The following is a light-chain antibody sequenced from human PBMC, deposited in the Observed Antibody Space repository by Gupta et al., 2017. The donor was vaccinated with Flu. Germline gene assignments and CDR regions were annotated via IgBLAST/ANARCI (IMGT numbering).Light chain of an antibody. CDR2: DNS. Sequence: TVTISCTRSSGSIASSFVQWCQRRPGRSPTTVIYDNSQRPSGVPDRFSGSNDRSSDSAALTISGLKTEDEDDYDCHAYDTNTVVFGGGTKLTVL. CDR1: SGSIASSF. J-gene: IGLJ2*01. CDR3: HAYDTNTVV. V-gene: IGLV6-57*01.